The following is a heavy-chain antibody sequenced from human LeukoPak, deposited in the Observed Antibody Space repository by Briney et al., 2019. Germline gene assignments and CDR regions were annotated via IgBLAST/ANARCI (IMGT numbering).Heavy chain of an antibody. Sequence: PGRSLRLSCAASGFTFSGFGMHWVRQAPGKGLEWVAVIWDDGSKKYYADSVKGRFTISRDISKNTLYLQMNNLRADDTAVFYCARGRGAVAAHTDFWGQGTLVTVSS. CDR2: IWDDGSKK. V-gene: IGHV3-33*01. D-gene: IGHD6-19*01. J-gene: IGHJ4*02. CDR1: GFTFSGFG. CDR3: ARGRGAVAAHTDF.